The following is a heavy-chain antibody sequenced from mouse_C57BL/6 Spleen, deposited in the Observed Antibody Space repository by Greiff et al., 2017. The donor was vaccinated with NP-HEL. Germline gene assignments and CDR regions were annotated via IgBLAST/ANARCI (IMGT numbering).Heavy chain of an antibody. J-gene: IGHJ4*01. CDR1: GFTFSSYA. CDR2: ISDGGSYT. CDR3: AREDYYDYDGGYAMDY. Sequence: EVQLVESGGGLVKPGGSLKLSCAASGFTFSSYAMSWVRQTPEKRLEWVATISDGGSYTYYPDNVKGRFTISRDNAKNNLYLQMSHLKSEDTAMYYCAREDYYDYDGGYAMDYWGQGTSVTVSS. D-gene: IGHD2-4*01. V-gene: IGHV5-4*01.